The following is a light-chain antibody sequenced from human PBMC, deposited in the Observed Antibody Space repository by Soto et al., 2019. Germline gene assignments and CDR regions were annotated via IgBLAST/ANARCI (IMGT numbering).Light chain of an antibody. V-gene: IGLV1-44*01. CDR3: ASWDDRLNGVV. J-gene: IGLJ2*01. Sequence: QSVLTQPPSAYGTPGQRVTISCSGSSSNIGSNTVNWYQRLPGTAPKLLIYNDNQGPSGVPDRFSGSKSGTSASLAISGLQSEDEADYYCASWDDRLNGVVFGGGTKLTVL. CDR2: NDN. CDR1: SSNIGSNT.